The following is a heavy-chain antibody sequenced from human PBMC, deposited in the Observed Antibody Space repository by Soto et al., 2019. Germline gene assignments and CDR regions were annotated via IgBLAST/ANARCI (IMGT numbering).Heavy chain of an antibody. V-gene: IGHV3-30*18. Sequence: PGGSLRLSCRVSGFTFNNSGMHWVRQAPGKGLEWMAVISYDGSEKHYADSMKGRLTISRDNSKDTLHLQMNSLRAEDTAIYFCVKDRVPGAYGHYFGMDVWGQGTTVTESS. CDR1: GFTFNNSG. CDR2: ISYDGSEK. D-gene: IGHD5-12*01. J-gene: IGHJ6*02. CDR3: VKDRVPGAYGHYFGMDV.